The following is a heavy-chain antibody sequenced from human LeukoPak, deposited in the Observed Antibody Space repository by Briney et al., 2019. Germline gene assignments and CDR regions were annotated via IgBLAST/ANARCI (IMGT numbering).Heavy chain of an antibody. CDR1: GGSISSYY. D-gene: IGHD3-16*01. Sequence: SGTLSLTRTVSGGSISSYYWTWIRQSPGRGLEWNGYIFYSGDTNYNPSLKSRVTMSLGTSKNQFSLRLNSVTAADTAVYYCARDQLGDAVDIWGQGTMVTVSS. CDR2: IFYSGDT. CDR3: ARDQLGDAVDI. V-gene: IGHV4-59*01. J-gene: IGHJ3*02.